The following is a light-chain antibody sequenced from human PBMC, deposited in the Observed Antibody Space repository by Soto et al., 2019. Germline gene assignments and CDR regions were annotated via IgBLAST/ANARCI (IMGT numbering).Light chain of an antibody. V-gene: IGLV2-14*01. J-gene: IGLJ1*01. Sequence: QSVLTQPASVSGSPGQSITISCTGSVSDVGGYDYVSWYQQHPGKAPKLMIYEVSNRPSGISDRFSGSKSGNTASLTISGLQAEDVADYFCSSYTSGSTRYVFGSGTKVTV. CDR3: SSYTSGSTRYV. CDR2: EVS. CDR1: VSDVGGYDY.